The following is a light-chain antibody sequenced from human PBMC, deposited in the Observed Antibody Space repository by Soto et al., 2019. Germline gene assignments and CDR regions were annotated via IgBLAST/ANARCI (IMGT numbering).Light chain of an antibody. V-gene: IGKV4-1*01. CDR2: WAS. J-gene: IGKJ1*01. Sequence: DIVMTQSPDSLAVSLGERATINCKSSQSVLYSSNNKNYLAWYQQKPGQPPKLLIYWASTRESGDPDRFSGSGSGTDFTLTISSLQAEDVAVYYCQQYYSMWTFGQGTKVEIK. CDR3: QQYYSMWT. CDR1: QSVLYSSNNKNY.